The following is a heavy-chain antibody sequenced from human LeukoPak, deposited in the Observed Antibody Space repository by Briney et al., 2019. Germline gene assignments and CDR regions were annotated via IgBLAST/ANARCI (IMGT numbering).Heavy chain of an antibody. V-gene: IGHV3-23*01. D-gene: IGHD3-3*01. CDR3: AKTHGEFWSGEFYCYYGMDV. J-gene: IGHJ6*02. Sequence: GGSLRLSCAASGFTFSSYAMSWVRQAPGKGLEWVSAISGSGGSTYYAGSVKGRFTISRDNSKNTLYLQMNSLRAEDTAVYYCAKTHGEFWSGEFYCYYGMDVWGQGTTVTVSS. CDR1: GFTFSSYA. CDR2: ISGSGGST.